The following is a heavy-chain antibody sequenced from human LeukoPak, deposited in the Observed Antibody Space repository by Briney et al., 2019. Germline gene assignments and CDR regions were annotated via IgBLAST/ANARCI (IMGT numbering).Heavy chain of an antibody. CDR2: IRLDGDKV. CDR1: GFTFSIYG. V-gene: IGHV3-30*02. J-gene: IGHJ4*02. Sequence: PGGSLRLSCAASGFTFSIYGMHWVRQAPGKGLEWVAFIRLDGDKVSYADSVKGRFTISRDNSKNTLYLHMNSLRSEDTAVYYCAKLSTGYDSDFDNWGQGSLVVVSS. CDR3: AKLSTGYDSDFDN. D-gene: IGHD2-8*02.